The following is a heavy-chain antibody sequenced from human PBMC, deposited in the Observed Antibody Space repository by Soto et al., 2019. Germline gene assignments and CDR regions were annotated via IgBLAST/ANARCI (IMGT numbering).Heavy chain of an antibody. CDR3: ARSAPMDAGDKYYYDF. Sequence: ASVKVSCKASGGTFSTFGISWVRQAPGQGLEWMGGIIPFFGTAKYSQKFEDRISITADESTNTVYMDLRSLTSEDTAIYYCARSAPMDAGDKYYYDFWGQGALVTVSS. J-gene: IGHJ4*02. V-gene: IGHV1-69*13. CDR2: IIPFFGTA. CDR1: GGTFSTFG. D-gene: IGHD3-16*01.